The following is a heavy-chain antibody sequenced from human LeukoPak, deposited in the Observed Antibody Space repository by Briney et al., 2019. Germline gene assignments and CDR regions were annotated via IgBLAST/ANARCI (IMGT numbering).Heavy chain of an antibody. CDR1: GGSISSSSYY. CDR2: IYYSGST. CDR3: ARAPIYGSGSYKGNWFDP. Sequence: SETLSLTCTVSGGSISSSSYYWGWIRQPPGKGLEWIGSIYYSGSTYYNPSLKSRVTISVDTSKNQSSLKLSSVTAADTAVYYCARAPIYGSGSYKGNWFDPWGQGTLVTVSS. J-gene: IGHJ5*02. V-gene: IGHV4-39*07. D-gene: IGHD3-10*01.